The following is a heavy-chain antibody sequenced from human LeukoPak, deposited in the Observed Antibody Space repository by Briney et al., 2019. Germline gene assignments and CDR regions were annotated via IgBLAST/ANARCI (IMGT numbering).Heavy chain of an antibody. V-gene: IGHV3-21*01. CDR2: ISGGDIST. Sequence: GGSLRLSCAASGFTLSQSAMSWVRQAPGKGLEWVSNISGGDISTYYADSVKGRFTISRDNAKNSLYLQMNSLRAEDTAVYYCARALAAAGGFDYWGQGTLVTVSS. CDR3: ARALAAAGGFDY. D-gene: IGHD6-13*01. CDR1: GFTLSQSA. J-gene: IGHJ4*02.